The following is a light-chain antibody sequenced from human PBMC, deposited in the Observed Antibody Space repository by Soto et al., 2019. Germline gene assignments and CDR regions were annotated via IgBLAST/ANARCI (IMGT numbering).Light chain of an antibody. CDR3: QQYGNSPRVT. J-gene: IGKJ4*01. Sequence: EIVLTQSPATLSLSPGERATLSCRASQSVSSYLAWYQQKPGQAPRLLIYDASNRATGIPARFSGTGSGTEFTLIISRLEPEDFAMYHCQQYGNSPRVTFGGGTKVDIK. V-gene: IGKV3-11*01. CDR2: DAS. CDR1: QSVSSY.